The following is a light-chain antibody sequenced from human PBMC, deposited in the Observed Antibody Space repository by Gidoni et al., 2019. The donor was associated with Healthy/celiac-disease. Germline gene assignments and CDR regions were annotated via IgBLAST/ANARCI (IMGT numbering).Light chain of an antibody. Sequence: QSALTQPPSASGSPGQSVTISCTGTSSDVGGYNYVSWYQQHTDQAPKLMIYEVSKRPSGVPDLFSGSKSGTTASLTFSGLQAEDEADYYCSSYAGSNNVVFGGVTKLTVL. CDR1: SSDVGGYNY. V-gene: IGLV2-8*01. CDR2: EVS. J-gene: IGLJ2*01. CDR3: SSYAGSNNVV.